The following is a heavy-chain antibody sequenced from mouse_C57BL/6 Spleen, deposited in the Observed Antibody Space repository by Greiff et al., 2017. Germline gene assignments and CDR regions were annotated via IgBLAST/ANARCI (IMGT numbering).Heavy chain of an antibody. CDR3: ARTDSNYRGDFDY. CDR2: IDPSDSET. CDR1: GYTFTSYW. D-gene: IGHD2-5*01. J-gene: IGHJ2*01. Sequence: QVQLQQPGAELVRPGSSVKLSCKASGYTFTSYWMHWVKQSPIQGLEWIGNIDPSDSETHYNQKFKDKATLTVDKSSSTAYMQLSSLTSEDSAVYYCARTDSNYRGDFDYWGQGTTLTVSS. V-gene: IGHV1-52*01.